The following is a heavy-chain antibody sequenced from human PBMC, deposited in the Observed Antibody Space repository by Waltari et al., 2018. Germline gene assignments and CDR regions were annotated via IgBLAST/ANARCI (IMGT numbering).Heavy chain of an antibody. D-gene: IGHD2-21*02. CDR2: IVPILDMT. V-gene: IGHV1-69*04. J-gene: IGHJ4*02. CDR3: ARAPTDTVVFDI. Sequence: QVQLVQSGAEVRSPGSSVRVSCKASGATFTNYAISWVRLAPGQGLDWMGRIVPILDMTDYAQRFQGRVTITADESTSTAYMELTSLRSEDTAVYYCARAPTDTVVFDIWGQGTLVTVSS. CDR1: GATFTNYA.